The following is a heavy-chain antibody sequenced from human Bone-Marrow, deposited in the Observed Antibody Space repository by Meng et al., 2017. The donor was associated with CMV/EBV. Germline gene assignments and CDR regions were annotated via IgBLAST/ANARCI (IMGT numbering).Heavy chain of an antibody. CDR2: ISGSGGST. Sequence: GESLKISCAASGFTFSSYAMSWVRQAPGKGLEWVSAISGSGGSTYYADSVKGRFTISRDNAKNSLYLQMNSLRAEDTAVYYCARARVVVPAAHYFDYWGQGTLVTVSS. D-gene: IGHD2-2*01. CDR3: ARARVVVPAAHYFDY. V-gene: IGHV3-23*01. CDR1: GFTFSSYA. J-gene: IGHJ4*02.